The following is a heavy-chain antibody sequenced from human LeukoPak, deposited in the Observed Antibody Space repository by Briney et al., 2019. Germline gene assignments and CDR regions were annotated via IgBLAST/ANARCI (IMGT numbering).Heavy chain of an antibody. CDR3: ARDKTAARPDPGVGEDFDY. D-gene: IGHD6-6*01. Sequence: ASVKVSCKASGYSFTSYGISWVRQAPGQGLEWMGWISAYNGNTNYAQKLQGRVTKTTDTSTSTAYMELRSLRSDDTAVYYCARDKTAARPDPGVGEDFDYWGQGTLVTVSS. CDR1: GYSFTSYG. V-gene: IGHV1-18*01. J-gene: IGHJ4*02. CDR2: ISAYNGNT.